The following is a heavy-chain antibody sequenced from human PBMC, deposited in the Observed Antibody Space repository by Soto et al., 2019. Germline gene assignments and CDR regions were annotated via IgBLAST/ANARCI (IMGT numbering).Heavy chain of an antibody. V-gene: IGHV3-23*01. CDR2: ISASGRTT. Sequence: EMQLLESGGGLVQPGGSLRLSCAASGFSLSNYVINWVRQAPGKGLEWVSGISASGRTTFYADSVKGRFAISKDNSEETLYLQMNGLIAEDTAVYFCVKDSEGPESFYGFDVWGQGTTVTVSS. CDR1: GFSLSNYV. CDR3: VKDSEGPESFYGFDV. J-gene: IGHJ6*02.